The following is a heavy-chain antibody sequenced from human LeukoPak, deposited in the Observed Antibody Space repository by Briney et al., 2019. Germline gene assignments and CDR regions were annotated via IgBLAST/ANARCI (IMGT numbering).Heavy chain of an antibody. V-gene: IGHV3-21*01. CDR2: ISSSGNYI. J-gene: IGHJ4*02. Sequence: GGSLRLSCAASGFTFSSYSMNWVRQAPGKGLEWVSSISSSGNYIYYADSVKGRFTISRDNAKNSLYLQMNSLRAEDTAVYYCARERSDTLVRGVPIFDYWGQGTLVTVSS. D-gene: IGHD3-10*01. CDR1: GFTFSSYS. CDR3: ARERSDTLVRGVPIFDY.